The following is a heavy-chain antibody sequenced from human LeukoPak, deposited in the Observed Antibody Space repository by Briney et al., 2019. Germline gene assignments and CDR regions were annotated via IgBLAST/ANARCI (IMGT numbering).Heavy chain of an antibody. CDR2: ISGSGGST. J-gene: IGHJ6*04. D-gene: IGHD6-13*01. V-gene: IGHV3-23*01. Sequence: PGGSLRLSCAASGFTFSSYAMSWVRQAPGKGLEWVSAISGSGGSTYYADSVKGRFTISRDNSKNTLYLQMNSLGAEDTAVYYCAKALAAAAPAFYGMDVWGKGTTVTDSS. CDR1: GFTFSSYA. CDR3: AKALAAAAPAFYGMDV.